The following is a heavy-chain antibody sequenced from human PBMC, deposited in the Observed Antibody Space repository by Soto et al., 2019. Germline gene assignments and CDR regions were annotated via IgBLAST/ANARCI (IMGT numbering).Heavy chain of an antibody. D-gene: IGHD5-18*01. Sequence: GGSLRLSCAASGFTFSSYEMNWVRQAPGKGLEWVSYISSSGSTIYYADSVKGRFTISRDNAKNSLYLQMNSLRAEDTAVYYCAREGYSYGYFDYWGQGTLGTVS. CDR2: ISSSGSTI. CDR1: GFTFSSYE. V-gene: IGHV3-48*03. CDR3: AREGYSYGYFDY. J-gene: IGHJ4*02.